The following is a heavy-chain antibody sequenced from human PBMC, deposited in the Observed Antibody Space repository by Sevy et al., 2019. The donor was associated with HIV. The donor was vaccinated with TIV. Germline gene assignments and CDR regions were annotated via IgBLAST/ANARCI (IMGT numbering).Heavy chain of an antibody. J-gene: IGHJ4*02. CDR3: ARRYFDF. CDR2: IRQDGNEI. CDR1: GFTFSDFW. V-gene: IGHV3-7*01. Sequence: GGSLRLSCKASGFTFSDFWMQWVRQAPGKGLEWVANIRQDGNEIYYGDSVKGRFTISRDNAKNALYLQMDGLRAEDTAVYYCARRYFDFWGQGTLVTVSS.